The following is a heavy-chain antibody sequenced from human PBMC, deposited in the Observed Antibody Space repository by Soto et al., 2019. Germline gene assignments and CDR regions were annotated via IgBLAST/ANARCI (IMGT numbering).Heavy chain of an antibody. CDR2: ISYDGSNK. D-gene: IGHD6-19*01. CDR1: GFTFSSYG. CDR3: AKAQWAVAGTAMADYYYYYGMDV. J-gene: IGHJ6*02. V-gene: IGHV3-30*18. Sequence: GGSLRLSCAASGFTFSSYGMHWVRQAPGKGLEWVAVISYDGSNKYYADSVKGRFTISRDNSKNTLYLQMNSLRAEDTAVYYCAKAQWAVAGTAMADYYYYYGMDVWGQGTTVTVSS.